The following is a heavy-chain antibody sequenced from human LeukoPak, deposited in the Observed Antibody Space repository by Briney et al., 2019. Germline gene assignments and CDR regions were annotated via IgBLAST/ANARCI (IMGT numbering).Heavy chain of an antibody. CDR2: IYYSGST. CDR1: GGSISSYY. Sequence: SETLSLTCTVSGGSISSYYRSWIRQPPGKGLEWIGYIYYSGSTNYNPSLKSRVTISVATSKNQFSLKRSSVTAADTAVYSCATESAVAGMGFLWGQGTLVTVSS. J-gene: IGHJ4*02. V-gene: IGHV4-59*01. D-gene: IGHD6-19*01. CDR3: ATESAVAGMGFL.